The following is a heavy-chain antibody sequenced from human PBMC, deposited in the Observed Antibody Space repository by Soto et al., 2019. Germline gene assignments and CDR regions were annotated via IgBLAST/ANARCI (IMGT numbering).Heavy chain of an antibody. V-gene: IGHV4-59*01. J-gene: IGHJ4*02. CDR2: IYYSGST. CDR1: GGSISSYY. CDR3: ARGAARGSSLFDY. D-gene: IGHD6-6*01. Sequence: PSETLSLTCTVSGGSISSYYWSWIRQPPGKGLEWIGYIYYSGSTNYNPSLKSRVTISVDTSKNRFSLKLSSVTAADTAVYYCARGAARGSSLFDYWGQGTLVTVSS.